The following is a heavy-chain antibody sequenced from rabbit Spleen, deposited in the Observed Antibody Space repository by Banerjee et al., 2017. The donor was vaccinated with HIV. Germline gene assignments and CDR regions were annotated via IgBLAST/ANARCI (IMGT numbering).Heavy chain of an antibody. D-gene: IGHD3-1*01. CDR3: ARNLFFNWSPYFDL. J-gene: IGHJ4*01. CDR1: GFSLSDNYV. CDR2: VSTSSDNT. Sequence: QSLQESGGGLVQPGGSLALTCKASGFSLSDNYVMCWARQAPGKGLEWIGSVSTSSDNTYYASWVNGRFSISRSTSLNTVTLQMASLTAADTATYFCARNLFFNWSPYFDLWGQGTLVTVS. V-gene: IGHV1S43*01.